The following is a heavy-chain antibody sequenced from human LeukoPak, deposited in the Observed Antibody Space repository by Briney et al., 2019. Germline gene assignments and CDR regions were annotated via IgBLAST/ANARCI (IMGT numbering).Heavy chain of an antibody. J-gene: IGHJ4*02. CDR2: IYHSGST. Sequence: PSQTLSLTCTVSGGSISSGGYYWSWIRQPPGKGLEWIGYIYHSGSTYYNPSLKSRVTISVDRSKNQFSLKLSSVTAADTAVYYCARDTGPYYYDSSGPYYFDYWGQGTLVTVSS. CDR3: ARDTGPYYYDSSGPYYFDY. V-gene: IGHV4-30-2*01. D-gene: IGHD3-22*01. CDR1: GGSISSGGYY.